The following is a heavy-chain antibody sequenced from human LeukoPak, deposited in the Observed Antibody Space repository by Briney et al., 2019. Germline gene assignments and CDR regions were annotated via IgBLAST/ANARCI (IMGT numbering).Heavy chain of an antibody. CDR2: IWYDGSNK. CDR3: ARDRNYYDTSGYEFDF. CDR1: GFTFRNFG. J-gene: IGHJ4*02. V-gene: IGHV3-33*01. Sequence: GGSLRLSCAASGFTFRNFGMHWVRQAPGKGLEWVAVIWYDGSNKYYADSVKGRFTISRDNSKNTLYLQMNSLRVEDTAVYYCARDRNYYDTSGYEFDFWGQGTLVTVSS. D-gene: IGHD3-22*01.